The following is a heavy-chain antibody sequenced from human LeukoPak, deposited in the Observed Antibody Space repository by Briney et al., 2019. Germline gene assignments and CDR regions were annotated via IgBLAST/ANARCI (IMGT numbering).Heavy chain of an antibody. V-gene: IGHV1-46*01. J-gene: IGHJ3*01. CDR3: ARDTDSSGWQGAFDV. CDR2: IHPSGGTT. Sequence: GASVKVSCKASGYTFTTYYIHSVRQAPGQRLKWMGIIHPSGGTTTYAQKFQGRVTLTRDTSASTVYMELSSLRSEDTAIYHCARDTDSSGWQGAFDVWGQGTMVTVSS. CDR1: GYTFTTYY. D-gene: IGHD6-19*01.